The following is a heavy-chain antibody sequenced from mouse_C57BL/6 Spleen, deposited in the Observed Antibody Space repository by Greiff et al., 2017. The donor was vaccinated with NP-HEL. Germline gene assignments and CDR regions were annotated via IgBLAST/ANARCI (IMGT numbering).Heavy chain of an antibody. CDR1: GYTFTDYE. CDR2: IDPETGGT. D-gene: IGHD1-1*01. V-gene: IGHV1-15*01. J-gene: IGHJ1*03. CDR3: TRSPNYYGSSHWYFDV. Sequence: QVQLKESGAELVRPGASVTLSCKASGYTFTDYEMHWVKQTPVHGLEWIGAIDPETGGTAYNQKFKGKAILTADKSSSTAYMELRSLTSEDSAVYYCTRSPNYYGSSHWYFDVWGTGTTVTVSS.